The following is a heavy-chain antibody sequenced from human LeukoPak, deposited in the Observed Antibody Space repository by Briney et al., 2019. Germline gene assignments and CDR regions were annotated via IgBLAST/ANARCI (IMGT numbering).Heavy chain of an antibody. CDR2: LYSNGNT. V-gene: IGHV4-39*01. Sequence: SETLSLTCSFSGGSIRGGGYYWGWVRQPPGKGLEWIASLYSNGNTFYNPSLKSRVTISEESSKSQFSLKLRTVTAADTAVYFCWRAADHWGQGILVTVSS. J-gene: IGHJ4*02. CDR1: GGSIRGGGYY. CDR3: WRAADH.